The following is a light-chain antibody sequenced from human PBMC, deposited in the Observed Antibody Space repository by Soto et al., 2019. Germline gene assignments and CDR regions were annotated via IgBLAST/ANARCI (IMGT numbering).Light chain of an antibody. CDR2: SNN. CDR3: VAWDDSLNGYEV. V-gene: IGLV1-44*01. Sequence: QSVLTQPPSASGTPGQRVTISCSGSSSNIGSNTVNWYQQLPGTAPKLLIYSNNQRPSGVPDRFSGSKSGTSASLAISGLQSEDEADYYCVAWDDSLNGYEVFGGGTQLTVL. CDR1: SSNIGSNT. J-gene: IGLJ2*01.